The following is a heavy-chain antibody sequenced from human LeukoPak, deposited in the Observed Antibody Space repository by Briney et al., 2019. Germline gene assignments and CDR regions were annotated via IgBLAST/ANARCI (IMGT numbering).Heavy chain of an antibody. CDR3: ARNGHFDWSAPNWFDP. CDR1: GGTFSSYA. V-gene: IGHV1-69*05. J-gene: IGHJ5*02. Sequence: ASVKVSFKASGGTFSSYAISWVRQAPGQGLEWMGRIIPIFGTANYAQKFQGRVTITTDESTSTAYVELSSLRSEDTAVYYCARNGHFDWSAPNWFDPWGQGTLVTVSS. D-gene: IGHD3-9*01. CDR2: IIPIFGTA.